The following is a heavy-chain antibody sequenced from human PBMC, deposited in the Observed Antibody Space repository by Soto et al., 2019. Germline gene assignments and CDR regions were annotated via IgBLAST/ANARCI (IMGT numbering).Heavy chain of an antibody. CDR2: IYYSGST. Sequence: QVQLQESGPGLVKPSETLSLTCTVSGGSISCGSCYWSWIRQPPGKGLEWIGYIYYSGSTNYNPSLKSRVTISLDTSKNQFSLKLSSMTAADTAVYYCARAQGGEIISVYWGQGTLVTVSS. D-gene: IGHD2-21*01. CDR3: ARAQGGEIISVY. J-gene: IGHJ4*02. CDR1: GGSISCGSCY. V-gene: IGHV4-61*01.